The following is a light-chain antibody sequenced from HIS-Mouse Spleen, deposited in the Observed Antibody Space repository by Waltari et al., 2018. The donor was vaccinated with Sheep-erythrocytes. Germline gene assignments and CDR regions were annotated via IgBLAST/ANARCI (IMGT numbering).Light chain of an antibody. V-gene: IGKV1-33*01. CDR3: QQYDNLLT. CDR2: DAS. J-gene: IGKJ4*01. Sequence: DIQMTQSPSSLSASVGDRVTITCQASQDISNYLNWYQQKPGKAPKLLIYDASNLETGVQSRFSGSGSGTDFTFTISSLQPEDIATYYCQQYDNLLTFGGGTK. CDR1: QDISNY.